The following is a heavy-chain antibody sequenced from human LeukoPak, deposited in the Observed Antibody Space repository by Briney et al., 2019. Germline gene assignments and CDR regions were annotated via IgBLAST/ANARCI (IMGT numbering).Heavy chain of an antibody. CDR3: ARDNYYDSSGYYRRLDY. V-gene: IGHV4-34*01. CDR1: GGSFSGYY. D-gene: IGHD3-22*01. CDR2: INHSGST. Sequence: SETLSLTCAVYGGSFSGYYWSWIRQPPGKGLEWIGEINHSGSTNYNPSLKSRVTISVDTSKNQFSLKLSSVTAADTAVYYCARDNYYDSSGYYRRLDYWGQGTLVTVSS. J-gene: IGHJ4*02.